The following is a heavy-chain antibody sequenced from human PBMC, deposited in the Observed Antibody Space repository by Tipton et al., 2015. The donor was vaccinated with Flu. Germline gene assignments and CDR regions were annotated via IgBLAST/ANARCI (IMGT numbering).Heavy chain of an antibody. CDR3: ASHGLAVAGPSPFDY. D-gene: IGHD6-19*01. CDR2: VYYSGST. CDR1: GRSVMTRNHY. Sequence: TLSLTCNVSGRSVMTRNHYWGWIRQPPGKGLEWIGSVYYSGSTYYNPSLKSRVTISLDTSKNHFSLKLTSVTAADTAVYYCASHGLAVAGPSPFDYWGQGTLVTVSS. V-gene: IGHV4-39*02. J-gene: IGHJ4*02.